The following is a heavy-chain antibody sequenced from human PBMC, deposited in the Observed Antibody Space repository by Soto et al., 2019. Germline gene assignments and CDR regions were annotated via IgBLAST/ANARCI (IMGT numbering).Heavy chain of an antibody. CDR3: AKAPHRDY. CDR2: ISYDGSNK. J-gene: IGHJ4*02. Sequence: QVQLVESGGGVVQPGRSLRLSCAASGFTFSSYGMHWVRQAPGKGLEWVAVISYDGSNKYYADSVKGRFTISRDNSKNTLYLQMNSLRAEDTAVYYCAKAPHRDYWGQGTLVTVSS. CDR1: GFTFSSYG. V-gene: IGHV3-30*18.